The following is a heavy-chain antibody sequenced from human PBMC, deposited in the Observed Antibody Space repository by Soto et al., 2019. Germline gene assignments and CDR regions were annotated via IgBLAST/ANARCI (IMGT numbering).Heavy chain of an antibody. J-gene: IGHJ6*03. D-gene: IGHD3-10*01. CDR1: GGSCSGYY. CDR2: INHSGST. CDR3: ARSGIIRGVIRAYYYYYMDV. Sequence: PSETLSLSCAVYGGSCSGYYGSWIRQPPGKGLEWIGEINHSGSTNYNPSLKSRVTISVDTSKNQFSLKLSSVTAADTAVYYCARSGIIRGVIRAYYYYYMDVWGKGTTVTVSS. V-gene: IGHV4-34*01.